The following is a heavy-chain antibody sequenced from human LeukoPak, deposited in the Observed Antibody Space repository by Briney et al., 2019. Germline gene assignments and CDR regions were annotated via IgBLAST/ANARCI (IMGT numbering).Heavy chain of an antibody. CDR3: ARLTIGTTREVENWCDP. D-gene: IGHD1-1*01. J-gene: IGHJ5*02. Sequence: PSETLSLTCTVSGGSISSYYWSWIRQPPGKGLEWIGYIYYSGSTNYKPSLKSRVTISVDTSKNQFSLKLSSGTAADTAVYYRARLTIGTTREVENWCDPWGQGTLVTVSS. CDR2: IYYSGST. CDR1: GGSISSYY. V-gene: IGHV4-59*08.